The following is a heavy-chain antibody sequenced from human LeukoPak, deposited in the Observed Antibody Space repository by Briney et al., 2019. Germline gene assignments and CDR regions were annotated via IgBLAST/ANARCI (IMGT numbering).Heavy chain of an antibody. Sequence: PGGSLRLSCAASGFTFSDYYMSWIRQAPGKGLEWVSYISSSGSTIYYADSVKGRFTISRDNAKNSLYLQMNSLRAEDTAVYYCARDDRVHSSGWYPMDVWGKGTTVTVSS. CDR2: ISSSGSTI. J-gene: IGHJ6*03. CDR3: ARDDRVHSSGWYPMDV. V-gene: IGHV3-11*01. CDR1: GFTFSDYY. D-gene: IGHD6-13*01.